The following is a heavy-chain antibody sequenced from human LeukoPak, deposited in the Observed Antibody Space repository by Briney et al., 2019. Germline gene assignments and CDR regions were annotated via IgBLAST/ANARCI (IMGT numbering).Heavy chain of an antibody. CDR3: ARDMRSSTSCLFDY. CDR1: GYTFTSYG. Sequence: SVTVSCKASGYTFTSYGISWVRQAPGQGLEWMGWISAYNGNTNYAQKLQGRVTMTTDTSTSTAYMELRSLRSDDTAVYYCARDMRSSTSCLFDYWGQGTLVTVSS. J-gene: IGHJ4*02. V-gene: IGHV1-18*04. D-gene: IGHD2-2*01. CDR2: ISAYNGNT.